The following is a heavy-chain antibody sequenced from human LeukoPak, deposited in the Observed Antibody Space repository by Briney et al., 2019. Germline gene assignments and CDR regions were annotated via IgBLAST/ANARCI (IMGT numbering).Heavy chain of an antibody. V-gene: IGHV4-4*09. Sequence: SETLSLTCAVSGDSVNSYYWTWIRQPPGKGLEWIGYIYIRGGTNYNPSLRSRVTISLDTSKNQFSLKLTSVTAADTAVYYCARTHTTGLTDIWGQGTLVTVSS. J-gene: IGHJ4*02. CDR1: GDSVNSYY. CDR2: IYIRGGT. D-gene: IGHD2-8*02. CDR3: ARTHTTGLTDI.